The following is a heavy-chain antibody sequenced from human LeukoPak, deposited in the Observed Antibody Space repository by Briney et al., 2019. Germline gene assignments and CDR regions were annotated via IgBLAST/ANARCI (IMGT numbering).Heavy chain of an antibody. CDR2: IHSDGSST. Sequence: GGSLRLSCAGSGFTFSSYWMHWVRHAPGKGLVWVSRIHSDGSSTSYADSVKGRFTISRDNAKNTLYLQMNSLRVEDTAVYYCARDTIPYCSGGSCSRWHYWGQGTLVTVSS. CDR3: ARDTIPYCSGGSCSRWHY. J-gene: IGHJ4*02. CDR1: GFTFSSYW. D-gene: IGHD2-15*01. V-gene: IGHV3-74*01.